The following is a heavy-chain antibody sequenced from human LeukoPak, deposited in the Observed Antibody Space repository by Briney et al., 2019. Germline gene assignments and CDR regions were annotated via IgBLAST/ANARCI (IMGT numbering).Heavy chain of an antibody. J-gene: IGHJ4*02. CDR1: GFTFSSYG. CDR3: AKDIGIAAASGFDY. Sequence: GGSLRLSCAASGFTFSSYGMHWVRQAPGKGLEWVAVISYDGSNKYYADSVKGRFTISRDNSENTLYLQMNSLRAEDTAVYYCAKDIGIAAASGFDYWGQGTLVTVYS. CDR2: ISYDGSNK. V-gene: IGHV3-30*18. D-gene: IGHD6-13*01.